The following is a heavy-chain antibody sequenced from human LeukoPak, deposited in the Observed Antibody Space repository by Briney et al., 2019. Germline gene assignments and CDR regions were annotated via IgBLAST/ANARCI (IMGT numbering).Heavy chain of an antibody. CDR2: ISGSGGST. Sequence: GGSLRLSCAASGFTFSSYAMSWVRQAPGKGLEWFSAISGSGGSTYYADSVKGRFTISRDNSKNTLYLQMNSLRAEDTAVYYCAKDITMIVVVTPFDYWGQGTLVTVSS. CDR1: GFTFSSYA. J-gene: IGHJ4*02. CDR3: AKDITMIVVVTPFDY. V-gene: IGHV3-23*01. D-gene: IGHD3-22*01.